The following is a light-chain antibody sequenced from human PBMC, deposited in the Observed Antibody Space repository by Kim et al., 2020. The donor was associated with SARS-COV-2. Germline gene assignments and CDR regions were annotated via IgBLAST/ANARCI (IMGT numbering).Light chain of an antibody. CDR1: QGISNY. J-gene: IGKJ1*01. Sequence: ESEGDRVTTTCRASQGISNYLAWYQQNPGKAPELLIYGASPLQSGVPSRFGGSGSGTDVSLTISSLRPEGFATYSCHRFNSYPRSFGQGTKVEIK. V-gene: IGKV1-9*01. CDR2: GAS. CDR3: HRFNSYPRS.